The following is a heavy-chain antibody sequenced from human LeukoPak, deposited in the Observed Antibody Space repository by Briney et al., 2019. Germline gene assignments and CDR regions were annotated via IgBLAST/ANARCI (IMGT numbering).Heavy chain of an antibody. CDR3: ASWGGYDFWSGYYDYYYYGMDV. CDR1: GYTFTSYD. D-gene: IGHD3-3*01. Sequence: ASVEVSCKASGYTFTSYDTNWVRQATGQGLEWMGWMNPNSGNTGYAQKFQGRVTMTRNTSISTAYMELSSLRSEDTAVHYCASWGGYDFWSGYYDYYYYGMDVWGQGTTVTVSS. CDR2: MNPNSGNT. J-gene: IGHJ6*02. V-gene: IGHV1-8*01.